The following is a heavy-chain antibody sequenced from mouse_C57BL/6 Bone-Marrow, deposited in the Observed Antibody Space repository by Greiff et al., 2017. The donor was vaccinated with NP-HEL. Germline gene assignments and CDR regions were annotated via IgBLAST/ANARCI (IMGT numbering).Heavy chain of an antibody. CDR3: TTRSLAWFAY. Sequence: VQLKQSGAELVRPGASVKLSCTASGFNIKDDYMHWVKQRPEQGLEWIGWIDPENGDTEYASKFQGKATITADTSSNTAYLQLSSLTSEDTAVYYCTTRSLAWFAYWGQGTLVTVSA. J-gene: IGHJ3*01. CDR2: IDPENGDT. V-gene: IGHV14-4*01. CDR1: GFNIKDDY.